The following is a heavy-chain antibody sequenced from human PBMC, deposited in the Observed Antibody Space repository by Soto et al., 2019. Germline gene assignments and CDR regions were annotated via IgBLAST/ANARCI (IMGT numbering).Heavy chain of an antibody. CDR3: GYSYGPRGYYWYGLDV. CDR2: LTGGPDTT. CDR1: GFTLSTYA. V-gene: IGHV3-23*01. Sequence: EVQLLESGGGLVQPGGSLRLSCAASGFTLSTYAMSWARQAPGKGLEWVSALTGGPDTTYYAESVKGRFTISRDNSKNTLYLQMNNLRVEDTAIYYCGYSYGPRGYYWYGLDVWGQGTTVTVSS. J-gene: IGHJ6*02. D-gene: IGHD5-18*01.